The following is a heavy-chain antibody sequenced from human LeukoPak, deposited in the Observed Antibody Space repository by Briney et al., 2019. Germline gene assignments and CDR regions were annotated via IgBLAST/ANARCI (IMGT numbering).Heavy chain of an antibody. CDR1: GGSFSGYY. Sequence: SETLSLTCAVYGGSFSGYYWSWIRQPPGKGLEWIGEINHSGSTNYNPSHKSRVTISVDTSKNQFSLKLSSVTAADTAVYYCARPLGYCSSTSCYGDNWFDPWGQGTLVTVSS. CDR3: ARPLGYCSSTSCYGDNWFDP. V-gene: IGHV4-34*01. D-gene: IGHD2-2*01. CDR2: INHSGST. J-gene: IGHJ5*02.